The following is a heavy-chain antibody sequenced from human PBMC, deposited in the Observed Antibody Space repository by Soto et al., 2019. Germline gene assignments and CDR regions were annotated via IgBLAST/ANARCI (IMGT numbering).Heavy chain of an antibody. D-gene: IGHD3-3*01. Sequence: EVQLVESGGGLVQPGGSPRLSRTVSGFSLTNYEMNWVRQAPGKGLEWISYISSTSSTIYYADSVKGRFTVSRDNAKKSLYLQINSLRAEDTAVYYCAGSRRNTNFWSDPQLGDGMDVWGRGTAVTVSS. CDR2: ISSTSSTI. J-gene: IGHJ6*02. CDR3: AGSRRNTNFWSDPQLGDGMDV. CDR1: GFSLTNYE. V-gene: IGHV3-48*03.